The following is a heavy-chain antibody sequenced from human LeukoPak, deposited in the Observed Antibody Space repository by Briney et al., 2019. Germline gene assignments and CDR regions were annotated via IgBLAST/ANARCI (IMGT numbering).Heavy chain of an antibody. V-gene: IGHV5-51*01. CDR1: GYSFTSYW. CDR3: ARVATVADPSGFYYYYMDV. D-gene: IGHD6-19*01. J-gene: IGHJ6*03. Sequence: GESLKISCKGSGYSFTSYWIGWVRQMPGKGLEWMGIIYPGDSDTRYSPSFQGQVTISADKSISTAYLQWSSLKASDTAMYYCARVATVADPSGFYYYYMDVWGKGTTVTVSS. CDR2: IYPGDSDT.